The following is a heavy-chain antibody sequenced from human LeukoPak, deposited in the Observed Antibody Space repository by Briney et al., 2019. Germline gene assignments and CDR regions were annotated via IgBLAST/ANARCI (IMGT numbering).Heavy chain of an antibody. Sequence: QPGGSLRLSCAASGFTFSSYAMSWVRQAPGKGLEWVSAISGSGGSTYSADSVKGRFTSPRDNSKNTLYLQMNSLRAEDTAVYYCAKSSRDGYNHDYWGQGTLVTVSS. CDR1: GFTFSSYA. J-gene: IGHJ4*02. V-gene: IGHV3-23*01. D-gene: IGHD5-24*01. CDR2: ISGSGGST. CDR3: AKSSRDGYNHDY.